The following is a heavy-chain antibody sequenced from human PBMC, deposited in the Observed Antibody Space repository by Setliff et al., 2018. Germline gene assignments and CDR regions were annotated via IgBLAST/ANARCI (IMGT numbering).Heavy chain of an antibody. CDR1: GSSITSSNW. Sequence: SETLSLTCAVSGSSITSSNWWSWVRQPPGKGPEWIGQIFHSGSIHYNPSLKSRLTIPVDQSKNQFSLKLKSVTAADTAVYYCARLESLGDLSLYGLWFDPWGQGTLVTVSS. V-gene: IGHV4-4*02. CDR3: ARLESLGDLSLYGLWFDP. J-gene: IGHJ5*02. CDR2: IFHSGSI. D-gene: IGHD3-16*02.